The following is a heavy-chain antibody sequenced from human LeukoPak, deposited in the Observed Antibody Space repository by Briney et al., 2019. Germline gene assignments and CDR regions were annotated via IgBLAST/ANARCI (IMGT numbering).Heavy chain of an antibody. Sequence: GGSLRLSCAASGSTFSSYGMHWVRQAPGKGLEWVAVISYDGSNKYYADSVKGRFTISRDNSKNTLYLQMNSLRAEDTAVYYCAKEGSYGYYFDYWGQGTLVTVSS. CDR3: AKEGSYGYYFDY. CDR2: ISYDGSNK. CDR1: GSTFSSYG. V-gene: IGHV3-30*18. D-gene: IGHD5-18*01. J-gene: IGHJ4*02.